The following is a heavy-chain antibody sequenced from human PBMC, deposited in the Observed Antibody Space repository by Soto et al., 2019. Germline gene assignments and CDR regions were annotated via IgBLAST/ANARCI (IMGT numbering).Heavy chain of an antibody. V-gene: IGHV4-59*01. CDR2: MYNTGST. D-gene: IGHD2-21*02. Sequence: ETLSLTCTVPGGSISGYYWSWIRQPPGKGLEWIGYMYNTGSTVYNPSFKSRVTISVDTSKNQFSLKLNSVTAADTAVYYCARDLWGYCGTDCYPLDVWGQGTTVTVSS. J-gene: IGHJ6*02. CDR1: GGSISGYY. CDR3: ARDLWGYCGTDCYPLDV.